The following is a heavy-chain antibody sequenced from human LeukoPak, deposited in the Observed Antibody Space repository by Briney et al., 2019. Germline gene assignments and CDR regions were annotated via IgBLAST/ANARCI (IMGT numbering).Heavy chain of an antibody. CDR3: ARGGYDYVWGSYRHNWFDP. CDR2: INHSGST. J-gene: IGHJ5*02. CDR1: GGSFSGYY. Sequence: SETLSLTCAVYGGSFSGYYWSWILQPPGKGLEWIGEINHSGSTSYNPSLKSRVTISVDTSKNHFSLKLTSVTAADTAVYYCARGGYDYVWGSYRHNWFDPWGQGTLVTVSS. V-gene: IGHV4-34*01. D-gene: IGHD3-16*02.